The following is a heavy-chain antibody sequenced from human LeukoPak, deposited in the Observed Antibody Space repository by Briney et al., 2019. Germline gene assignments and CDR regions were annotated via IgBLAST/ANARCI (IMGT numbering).Heavy chain of an antibody. CDR2: INHSGST. CDR1: GGSFSGYY. Sequence: SETLSLTCAVYGGSFSGYYWSWIRQPPGKGLEWIGEINHSGSTNYNPSLKSRVTISVDTSKNQFSLKLSFVTAADTAVYYCARSRGSSGYYGYWGQGTLVTVSS. CDR3: ARSRGSSGYYGY. D-gene: IGHD3-22*01. J-gene: IGHJ4*02. V-gene: IGHV4-34*01.